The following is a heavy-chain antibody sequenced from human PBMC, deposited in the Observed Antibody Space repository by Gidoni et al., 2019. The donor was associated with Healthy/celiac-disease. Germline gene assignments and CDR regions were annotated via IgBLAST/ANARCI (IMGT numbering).Heavy chain of an antibody. V-gene: IGHV1-69*01. CDR3: ARGGLVGSGSYYYYGMDV. CDR2: IIPILVTA. D-gene: IGHD3-10*01. CDR1: GGTFSSYA. Sequence: QVQLVQSGAEVKKPGSSVTVPCKASGGTFSSYAISWVRQAPGQGLEWMGGIIPILVTANYAQKFQGRVTITADESTSTAYMELSSLRSEDTAVYYCARGGLVGSGSYYYYGMDVWGQGTTVTVSS. J-gene: IGHJ6*02.